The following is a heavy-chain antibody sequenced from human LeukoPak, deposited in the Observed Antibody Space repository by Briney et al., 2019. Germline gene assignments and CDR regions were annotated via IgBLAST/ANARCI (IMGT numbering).Heavy chain of an antibody. J-gene: IGHJ6*02. V-gene: IGHV4-59*01. D-gene: IGHD1-26*01. CDR2: IYCTGST. CDR3: ARDRVGATPGYYYYGMDV. CDR1: GGSISSYY. Sequence: SETLSLTCTVSGGSISSYYWSWIRQPPGKGLEWIGYIYCTGSTNYNPSLKNRVTISVDTSKNQFSLKLSSVTAADTAVYYCARDRVGATPGYYYYGMDVWGQGTTVTVSS.